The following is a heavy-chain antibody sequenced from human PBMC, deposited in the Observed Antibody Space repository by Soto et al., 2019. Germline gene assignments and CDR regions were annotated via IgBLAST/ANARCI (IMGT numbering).Heavy chain of an antibody. J-gene: IGHJ6*02. CDR2: ISGYNGDT. V-gene: IGHV1-18*01. D-gene: IGHD2-8*01. CDR3: AKNGQPPYYYYGLDV. Sequence: QGQLVQCGGEVKKPGASVKVSCMASSYTFSRCGITWVRQARGQGFEWMGWISGYNGDTNYAQKFQGRVTMTIDTSTTTAYMELRSLTSDDTAVYYCAKNGQPPYYYYGLDVWGQGTTVTVSS. CDR1: SYTFSRCG.